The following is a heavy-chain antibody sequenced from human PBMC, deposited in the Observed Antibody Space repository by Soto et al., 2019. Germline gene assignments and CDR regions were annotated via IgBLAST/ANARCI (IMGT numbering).Heavy chain of an antibody. CDR2: ISYDGTNK. CDR3: AKASDTAMVMAYFDY. Sequence: GGFLRLSCAACGFTFSSYGMHWVRQAPGKGLEWVAVISYDGTNKYYADSVKGRFTISRDNSKNTLYLQMNSLRAEDTAVYYCAKASDTAMVMAYFDYWGQGTLVTVSS. J-gene: IGHJ4*02. CDR1: GFTFSSYG. D-gene: IGHD5-18*01. V-gene: IGHV3-30*18.